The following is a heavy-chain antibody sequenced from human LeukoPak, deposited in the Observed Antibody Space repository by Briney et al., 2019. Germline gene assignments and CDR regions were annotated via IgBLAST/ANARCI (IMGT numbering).Heavy chain of an antibody. D-gene: IGHD2-15*01. V-gene: IGHV1-2*02. J-gene: IGHJ4*02. CDR1: GYTFTGYY. CDR2: INPNTGAT. Sequence: ASVKVSCKASGYTFTGYYMFWVRQAPGQGLEWMGWINPNTGATKYGQNFQGRVTLTRDTSIRTTFVELSSLRSDDTAVYYCARDERYCNGDNHYPDLGYWGQGTLVTVSS. CDR3: ARDERYCNGDNHYPDLGY.